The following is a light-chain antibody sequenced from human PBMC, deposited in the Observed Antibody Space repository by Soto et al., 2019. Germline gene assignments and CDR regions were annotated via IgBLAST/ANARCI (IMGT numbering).Light chain of an antibody. CDR3: QSSDGHNMV. CDR1: SVSIASGY. Sequence: NFMLTQPHSVSESPGKTVTISCTGSSVSIASGYVQWYQQRPGSAPTTLIYEDNQRPAGVPERFSGSIDSSSNSASLTISGLRPEDEAAYFCQSSDGHNMVFGGGTKVTVL. V-gene: IGLV6-57*02. CDR2: EDN. J-gene: IGLJ2*01.